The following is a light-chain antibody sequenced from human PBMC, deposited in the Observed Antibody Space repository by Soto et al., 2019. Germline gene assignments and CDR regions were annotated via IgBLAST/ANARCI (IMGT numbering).Light chain of an antibody. J-gene: IGLJ3*02. CDR3: STWDDSPSVGV. Sequence: QSVLTQPPSASGAPGQRVTISCSGSSSNIGSNYVYWYQQLPGTAPKLLIYSNNHRPSAVPARFSCSKSGTSASLAISGRRYEDEADYYCSTWDDSPSVGVFGGGTKLTVL. CDR2: SNN. CDR1: SSNIGSNY. V-gene: IGLV1-47*02.